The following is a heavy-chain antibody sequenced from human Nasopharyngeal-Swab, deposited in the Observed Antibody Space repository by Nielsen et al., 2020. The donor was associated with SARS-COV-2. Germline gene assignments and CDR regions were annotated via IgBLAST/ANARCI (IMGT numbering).Heavy chain of an antibody. J-gene: IGHJ3*02. V-gene: IGHV4-59*12. Sequence: SETLSLTCTVSGGSISSYYWSWIRQPPGKGLEWIGYIYYSGSTNYNPSLKSRVTISVDTSKNQFSLKLSSVTAADTAVYYCARAAITMVRGVKRTGDVFDIWGQGTMVTVSS. CDR1: GGSISSYY. CDR3: ARAAITMVRGVKRTGDVFDI. D-gene: IGHD3-10*01. CDR2: IYYSGST.